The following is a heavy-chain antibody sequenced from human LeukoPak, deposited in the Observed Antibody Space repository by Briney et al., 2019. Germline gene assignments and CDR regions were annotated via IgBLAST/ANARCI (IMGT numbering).Heavy chain of an antibody. CDR1: GGSISSHY. CDR3: ARADSANYYDSGRYFNYFYMDV. D-gene: IGHD3-10*01. CDR2: MYYSGSS. V-gene: IGHV4-59*11. Sequence: SETLPLTCTVSGGSISSHYWSWIRQPPGKGLEWIGYMYYSGSSKYNPSLKSRVTISVDASKNQFSLKLSSVTAADTAVYFCARADSANYYDSGRYFNYFYMDVWGRGTTVTVSS. J-gene: IGHJ6*03.